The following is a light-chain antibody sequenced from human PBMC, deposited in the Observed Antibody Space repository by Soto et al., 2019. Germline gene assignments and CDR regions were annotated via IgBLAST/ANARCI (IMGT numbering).Light chain of an antibody. J-gene: IGKJ4*01. CDR1: QGFSNS. V-gene: IGKV1-27*01. CDR3: QKYDSAPLT. CDR2: GAS. Sequence: DIQMTQSPPSLTASIGDRVTISCRASQGFSNSLAWYQQKPGKVPTLLIYGASILQSGVPSRFSGSGSGTEFTLTISCLQPEDVATYFCQKYDSAPLTFGGGTKVEIK.